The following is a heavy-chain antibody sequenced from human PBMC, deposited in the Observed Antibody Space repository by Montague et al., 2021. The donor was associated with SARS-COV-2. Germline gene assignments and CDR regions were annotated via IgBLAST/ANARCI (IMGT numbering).Heavy chain of an antibody. J-gene: IGHJ6*02. CDR3: ARVGASYDFSLTYGMDV. CDR1: GGSISSSSYY. Sequence: SETLSLTCTVSGGSISSSSYYWGWIRQPPGNGLEGIGSIYYSRSTYYNPSLKSRVTISVDTSKNQFSLKLSSVTAADTAVYYCARVGASYDFSLTYGMDVWGQGTPVTVSS. CDR2: IYYSRST. D-gene: IGHD3-3*01. V-gene: IGHV4-39*07.